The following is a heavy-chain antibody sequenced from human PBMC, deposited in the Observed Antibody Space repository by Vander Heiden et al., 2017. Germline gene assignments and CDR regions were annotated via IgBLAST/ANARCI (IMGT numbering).Heavy chain of an antibody. CDR3: ARGPSSSSGNYFDY. D-gene: IGHD6-6*01. V-gene: IGHV3-33*01. Sequence: QVQLVESGGDVVQPGRSLRLSCAASGFTSSSYGMHWVRQAPGKGLEWVAVIWYDGSNKYYADSVKGRFTISRDNSKNTLYLQMNSLRAEDTAVYYCARGPSSSSGNYFDYWGQGTLVTVSS. CDR1: GFTSSSYG. CDR2: IWYDGSNK. J-gene: IGHJ4*02.